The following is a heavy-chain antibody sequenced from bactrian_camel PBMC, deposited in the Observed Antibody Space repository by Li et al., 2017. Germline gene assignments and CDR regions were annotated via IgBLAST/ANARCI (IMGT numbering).Heavy chain of an antibody. D-gene: IGHD3*01. CDR1: AYPRSC. CDR3: AASGGQLGRWCYEFPVNWVSWLYN. V-gene: IGHV3S53*01. Sequence: HVQLVESGGGAVETGGSRTLSCTVSAYPRSCVGWFRQVPGNEREPLASIDSDGRTSVADSVKGRFTISQDGAKNTLYLHMNNLKPEDTAMYHCAASGGQLGRWCYEFPVNWVSWLYNWGQGTQVTVS. CDR2: IDSDGRT. J-gene: IGHJ4*01.